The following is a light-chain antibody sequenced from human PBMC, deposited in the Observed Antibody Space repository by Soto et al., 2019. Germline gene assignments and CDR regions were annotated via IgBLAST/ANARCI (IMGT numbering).Light chain of an antibody. V-gene: IGLV1-44*01. CDR3: ATWYDRLNGLL. J-gene: IGLJ2*01. Sequence: QSVLTQPPSASGTPGQRVTISCSGSSSDIGSNSVNWFRHLPGTAPKLVIYANDRRPSGVPDRFSGSRSGTSASLAISGLQSGDEADYFCATWYDRLNGLLFGGGTKVTVL. CDR2: AND. CDR1: SSDIGSNS.